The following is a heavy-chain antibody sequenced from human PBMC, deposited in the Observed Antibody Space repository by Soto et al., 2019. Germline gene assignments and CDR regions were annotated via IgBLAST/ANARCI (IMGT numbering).Heavy chain of an antibody. CDR2: ITSSGGAT. V-gene: IGHV3-64*02. D-gene: IGHD3-3*01. CDR1: GFTFSSYP. CDR3: AKGVGFSEWVLAN. J-gene: IGHJ4*02. Sequence: GGPLRLSCAASGFTFSSYPMHWVRQAPGKGLEYLSAITSSGGATSYAASVKGRFTTSRDNSKNALYLQMGSLRPEDMAVYYCAKGVGFSEWVLANWGQGTLVTVSS.